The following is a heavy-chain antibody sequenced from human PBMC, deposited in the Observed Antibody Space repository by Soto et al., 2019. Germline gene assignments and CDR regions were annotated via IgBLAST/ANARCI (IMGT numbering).Heavy chain of an antibody. CDR3: AKDLLGSGKGLERGMDV. J-gene: IGHJ6*02. Sequence: GGSLRLSCAASGFTFSSYGMHWVRQAPGKGLEWVAVISYDGSNKYYADSVKGRFTISRDNSKNTLYLQMNSLRAEDTAVYYCAKDLLGSGKGLERGMDVWGQGTTVTVSS. CDR2: ISYDGSNK. D-gene: IGHD3-10*01. CDR1: GFTFSSYG. V-gene: IGHV3-30*18.